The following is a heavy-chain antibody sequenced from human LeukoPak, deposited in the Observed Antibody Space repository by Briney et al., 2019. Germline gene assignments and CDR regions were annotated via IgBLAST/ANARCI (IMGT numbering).Heavy chain of an antibody. J-gene: IGHJ4*02. CDR2: IGPHSTFT. Sequence: ASVKVSCKSSGFTFTDHYIHWVRQGPGQGREWMGYIGPHSTFTSSPQEFQGRVTMTRDASMSTAYMELTRLTSDDTAVYYCVREGEGPLSKDFDYWGQGTLVTVSS. V-gene: IGHV1-2*02. D-gene: IGHD2/OR15-2a*01. CDR1: GFTFTDHY. CDR3: VREGEGPLSKDFDY.